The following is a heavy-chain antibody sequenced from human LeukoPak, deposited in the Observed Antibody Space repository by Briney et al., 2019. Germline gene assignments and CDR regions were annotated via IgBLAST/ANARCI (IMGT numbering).Heavy chain of an antibody. D-gene: IGHD4-17*01. V-gene: IGHV1-18*01. J-gene: IGHJ5*02. CDR3: AREGADDHGRLLWFDP. Sequence: ASVKVSCKASGYTFTHYIINWVGQAPGQGLEWMGKISAYNNYTTYAQKFQGRIAMTTDTSTNTAYMDLRSLRSDDTAFYYCAREGADDHGRLLWFDPWGQGTLVTVSS. CDR1: GYTFTHYI. CDR2: ISAYNNYT.